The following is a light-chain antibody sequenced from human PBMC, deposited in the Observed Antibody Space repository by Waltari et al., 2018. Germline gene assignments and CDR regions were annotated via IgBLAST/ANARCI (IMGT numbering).Light chain of an antibody. Sequence: DIQMTQSPASLSASVGDRVTLTCRASENINTYLNWYRQKPGKAPQLLIYAASSLASGVPSRFSGSGYGTDFTLTISSLHSEDFATYYCQQSYGTISFGPGTKVDIK. J-gene: IGKJ3*01. CDR2: AAS. CDR1: ENINTY. V-gene: IGKV1-39*01. CDR3: QQSYGTIS.